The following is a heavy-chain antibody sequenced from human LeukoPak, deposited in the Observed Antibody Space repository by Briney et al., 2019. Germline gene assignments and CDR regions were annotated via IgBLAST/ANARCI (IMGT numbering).Heavy chain of an antibody. V-gene: IGHV4-38-2*01. CDR1: GYSISSGYY. CDR2: IYHSGST. Sequence: PEALSLTCGVSGYSISSGYYWGWIRRPPGKGREWIGIIYHSGSTYYNPSLKSRVTISVDTSKNQFSLKLGSVTAADTALYYCARWDSGEWFHDAFDIWGQGTRVTVSS. CDR3: ARWDSGEWFHDAFDI. J-gene: IGHJ3*02. D-gene: IGHD3-3*01.